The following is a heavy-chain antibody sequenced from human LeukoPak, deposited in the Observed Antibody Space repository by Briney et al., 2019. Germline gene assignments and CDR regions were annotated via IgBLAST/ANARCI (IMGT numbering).Heavy chain of an antibody. CDR2: VYYDGVT. D-gene: IGHD6-13*01. Sequence: KPSETLSLTCTVSGGPISSRGFFWGWIRQPPGKGPEWIGSVYYDGVTYYNPSLKSRVTMSLDTSKNQFSLKLSSLSAGDTAVYYCARIAAAGDLDPWGQGTLVTVSS. J-gene: IGHJ5*02. V-gene: IGHV4-39*07. CDR1: GGPISSRGFF. CDR3: ARIAAAGDLDP.